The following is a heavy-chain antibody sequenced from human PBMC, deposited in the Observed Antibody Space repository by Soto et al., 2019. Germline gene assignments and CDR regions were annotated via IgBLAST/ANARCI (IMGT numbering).Heavy chain of an antibody. Sequence: GASVKVSCKASGGTFSSYAISWVRQAPGQGLEWMGGIIPIFGTANYAQKFQGRVTITADKSTSTAYMELSSLRSEDTAVYYCASNYGSGSYSAFDIWGQGTMVTVSS. CDR1: GGTFSSYA. CDR2: IIPIFGTA. CDR3: ASNYGSGSYSAFDI. D-gene: IGHD3-10*01. V-gene: IGHV1-69*06. J-gene: IGHJ3*02.